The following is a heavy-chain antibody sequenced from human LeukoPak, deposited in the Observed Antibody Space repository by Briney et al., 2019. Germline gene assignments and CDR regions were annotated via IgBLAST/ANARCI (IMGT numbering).Heavy chain of an antibody. CDR3: AKARTSRFLEWLIFDY. D-gene: IGHD3-3*01. J-gene: IGHJ4*02. V-gene: IGHV3-23*01. CDR1: GFTFSSYA. Sequence: GGSLRLSCAASGFTFSSYAMSWVRQAPGKGLEWVSAISGSGGSTYYADSVKGRFTISRDNSKNTLYLQMNSLRAEDTAVYYCAKARTSRFLEWLIFDYWGQGTLVTVSS. CDR2: ISGSGGST.